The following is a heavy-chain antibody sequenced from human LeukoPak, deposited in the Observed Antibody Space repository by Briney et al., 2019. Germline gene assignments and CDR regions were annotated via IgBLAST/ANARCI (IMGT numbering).Heavy chain of an antibody. CDR2: ISYDGSNK. D-gene: IGHD6-6*01. CDR3: APPMYSSSSHHYYYGMDV. V-gene: IGHV3-30*03. CDR1: GFTFSSYG. Sequence: LPGGSLRLSCAASGFTFSSYGMHWVRQAPGKGLEWVTLISYDGSNKHYADSVKGRFTISRDNSKNTLDLQMNSLRTEDTAVYYCAPPMYSSSSHHYYYGMDVWGQGTTVIVSS. J-gene: IGHJ6*02.